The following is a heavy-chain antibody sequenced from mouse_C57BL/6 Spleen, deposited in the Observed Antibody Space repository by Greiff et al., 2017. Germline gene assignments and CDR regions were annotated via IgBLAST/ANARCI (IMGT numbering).Heavy chain of an antibody. Sequence: QVQLQQPGAELVMPGASVKLSCKASGYPFTSYWMPWVKQRPGQGLEWIGEIDPSDSYTNYNQKFKGKSTLTVDNSSSTAYMQLSSLTSEDSAVYYCATPYGSSYGFDYWGQGTTLTVSS. V-gene: IGHV1-69*01. J-gene: IGHJ2*01. CDR2: IDPSDSYT. D-gene: IGHD1-1*01. CDR1: GYPFTSYW. CDR3: ATPYGSSYGFDY.